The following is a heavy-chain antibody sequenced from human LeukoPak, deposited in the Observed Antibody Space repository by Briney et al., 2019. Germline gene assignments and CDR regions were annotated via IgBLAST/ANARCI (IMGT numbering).Heavy chain of an antibody. CDR1: GYTFTGYY. CDR3: ARGPYSSSWYYFDY. V-gene: IGHV1-2*02. CDR2: INPNSGGT. J-gene: IGHJ4*02. D-gene: IGHD6-13*01. Sequence: ASVKVSCKASGYTFTGYYMHWVRQAPGQGLEWMGWINPNSGGTNYAQKFQGRVTMTRDTSISTAYMELSRLRSDDTAVYYCARGPYSSSWYYFDYWGLGTLVTVSS.